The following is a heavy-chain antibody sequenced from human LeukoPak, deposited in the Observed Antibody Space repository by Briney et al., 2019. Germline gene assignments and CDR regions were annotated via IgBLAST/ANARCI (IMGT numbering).Heavy chain of an antibody. J-gene: IGHJ4*02. D-gene: IGHD6-13*01. CDR2: IIPIFGSA. CDR3: ASPPPPIDSSPEVPYYFDY. CDR1: GGTFSSYA. Sequence: SVSVSFKASGGTFSSYAISWVRQAPGQGLEWMGGIIPIFGSANYAQKFQGRVTITADESTSTAYMELSSLRSEDTAVYYCASPPPPIDSSPEVPYYFDYWGQGTLVTVSS. V-gene: IGHV1-69*01.